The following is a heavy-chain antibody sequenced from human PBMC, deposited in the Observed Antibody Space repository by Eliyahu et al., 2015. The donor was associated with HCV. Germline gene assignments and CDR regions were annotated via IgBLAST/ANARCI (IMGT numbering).Heavy chain of an antibody. J-gene: IGHJ4*02. D-gene: IGHD2-15*01. Sequence: QVQLVESGGGVVQPGGSLRLSCAASGFTFSSYGVHGFRQAPGKGLEWVAFIRYDGINKYYADSVKGRFTISRDSSKNTLYLQMSSLRAEDTAVYYCAKETILGYCSGGSCYPDYWGQGTLVTVSS. CDR2: IRYDGINK. CDR3: AKETILGYCSGGSCYPDY. CDR1: GFTFSSYG. V-gene: IGHV3-30*02.